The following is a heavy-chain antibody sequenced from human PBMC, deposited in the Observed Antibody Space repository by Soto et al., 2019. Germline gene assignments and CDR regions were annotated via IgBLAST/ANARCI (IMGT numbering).Heavy chain of an antibody. CDR1: GDFISNFY. CDR2: ISASGRS. J-gene: IGHJ2*01. V-gene: IGHV4-4*07. D-gene: IGHD2-8*01. CDR3: ARGMGRDFDL. Sequence: QVQLQGSGPGLVKPSETLSLTCTVSGDFISNFYWSWIRQPAGKGLQSLGRISASGRSNYNPNLQSRVAMSLDTSKNQFSLRLTSLSAADTAVYFFARGMGRDFDLWGRGTLVTVFS.